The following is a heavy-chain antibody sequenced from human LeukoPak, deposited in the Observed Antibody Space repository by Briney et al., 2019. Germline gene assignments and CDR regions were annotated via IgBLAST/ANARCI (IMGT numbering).Heavy chain of an antibody. V-gene: IGHV3-30*18. CDR1: GFTFSSYG. Sequence: PGGSLRLSCAVSGFTFSSYGMHWVRQAPGKGLEWVAVISYDGSNKYYADSVKGRFTISRDNSKNTLYLQMNSLRAEDTAVYYCAKDRDSGGNSYYFDYWGQGTLVTVSS. CDR3: AKDRDSGGNSYYFDY. J-gene: IGHJ4*02. D-gene: IGHD4-23*01. CDR2: ISYDGSNK.